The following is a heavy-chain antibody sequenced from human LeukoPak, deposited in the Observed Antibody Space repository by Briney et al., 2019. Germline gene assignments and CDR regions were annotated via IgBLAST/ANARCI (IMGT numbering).Heavy chain of an antibody. V-gene: IGHV3-43*02. CDR1: GFTFDDYA. D-gene: IGHD6-19*01. J-gene: IGHJ4*02. Sequence: GGSLRLSCAASGFTFDDYAMHWVRQAPGKCLEWVSLISGDGGSTYYADSVKGRFTISRDNSKNSLYLQMNSLRTEDTALYYCAKDMVPDGSGWYGRLDYWGQGTLVTVSS. CDR2: ISGDGGST. CDR3: AKDMVPDGSGWYGRLDY.